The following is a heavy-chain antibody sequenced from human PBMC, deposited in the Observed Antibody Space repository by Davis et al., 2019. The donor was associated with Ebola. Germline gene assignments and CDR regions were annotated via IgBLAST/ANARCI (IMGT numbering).Heavy chain of an antibody. J-gene: IGHJ6*02. CDR3: ERGALLWEWGMDV. D-gene: IGHD3-10*01. CDR2: IWYDGSNK. V-gene: IGHV3-33*01. Sequence: GESLKIPCAASGFTFSNYGMHWVRQAPGKGLEWVAVIWYDGSNKYYADSVKGRFTISGDNSKKTLYLQMNSLRAEDTAVYYCERGALLWEWGMDVWGQGTTVTVSS. CDR1: GFTFSNYG.